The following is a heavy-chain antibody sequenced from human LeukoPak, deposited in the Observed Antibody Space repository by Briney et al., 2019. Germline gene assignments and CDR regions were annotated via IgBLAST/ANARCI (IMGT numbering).Heavy chain of an antibody. D-gene: IGHD3-22*01. Sequence: GGSLRLSCAASGFTFSSYWMHWVRQAPGKGLVWVSRINSDGSSTSYADSVKGRFTIPRDNAKNTLYLQMNSLRAEDTAVYYCARVPFDYYDSSGPFDYWGQGTLVTVSS. CDR3: ARVPFDYYDSSGPFDY. V-gene: IGHV3-74*01. CDR2: INSDGSST. CDR1: GFTFSSYW. J-gene: IGHJ4*02.